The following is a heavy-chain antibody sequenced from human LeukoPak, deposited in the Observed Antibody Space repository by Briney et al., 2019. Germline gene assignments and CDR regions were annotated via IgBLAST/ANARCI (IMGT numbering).Heavy chain of an antibody. Sequence: SETLSLTCTVSGGSISSRSYYWGWIRQPPGKGLGWIGSIYYSGSTYYNPSLKSRVTISVDTSKNQFSRKLSSVTAADTAVYYCARDWGYCSSTSCLMGNWFDPWGQGTLVTVSS. D-gene: IGHD2-2*01. CDR2: IYYSGST. CDR3: ARDWGYCSSTSCLMGNWFDP. J-gene: IGHJ5*02. V-gene: IGHV4-39*07. CDR1: GGSISSRSYY.